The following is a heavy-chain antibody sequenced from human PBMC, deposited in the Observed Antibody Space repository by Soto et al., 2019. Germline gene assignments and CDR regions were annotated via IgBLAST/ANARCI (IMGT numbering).Heavy chain of an antibody. Sequence: EVQLLESGGGLVQPGGSLRLSCAASGFRLSDSAVSWVRQAPGKGLEWVSILTVTGDSDFYSDSGKGRFPISRDISKSTLYLQMNSLRAEDTAVYYCAKNGCSYPACYPYYYSVDVWGRGTTVTVSS. V-gene: IGHV3-23*01. J-gene: IGHJ6*03. D-gene: IGHD2-15*01. CDR3: AKNGCSYPACYPYYYSVDV. CDR2: LTVTGDSD. CDR1: GFRLSDSA.